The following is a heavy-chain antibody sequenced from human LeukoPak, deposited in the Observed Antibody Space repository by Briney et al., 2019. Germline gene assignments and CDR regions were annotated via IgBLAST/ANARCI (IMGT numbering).Heavy chain of an antibody. J-gene: IGHJ6*02. CDR1: GFTFSDYY. D-gene: IGHD6-13*01. CDR2: ISSSGSTI. CDR3: ARAYSSSWYSYYYGMDV. Sequence: SGGSLRLSCAASGFTFSDYYMSWIRQAPGKGLEWVSYISSSGSTIYYADSVKGRFTISRDNAKSSLYLQMNSLRAEDTAVYYCARAYSSSWYSYYYGMDVWGQGTTVTVSS. V-gene: IGHV3-11*01.